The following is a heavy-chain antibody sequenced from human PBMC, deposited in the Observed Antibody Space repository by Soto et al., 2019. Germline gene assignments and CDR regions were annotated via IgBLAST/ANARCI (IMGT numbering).Heavy chain of an antibody. CDR1: GGSISSYY. J-gene: IGHJ4*02. D-gene: IGHD5-18*01. V-gene: IGHV4-59*01. Sequence: SETLSLTCTVSGGSISSYYWSWIRQPPGKGLEWIGYIYYSGSTNYNPSLKSRVTISVDTSKNQFSLKLSSVTAADTAVYYCARARGYSYGAFDYWGQGTLVTVSS. CDR3: ARARGYSYGAFDY. CDR2: IYYSGST.